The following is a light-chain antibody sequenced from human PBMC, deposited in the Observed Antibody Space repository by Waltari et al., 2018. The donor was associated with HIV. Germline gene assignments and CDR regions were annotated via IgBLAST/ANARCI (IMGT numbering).Light chain of an antibody. CDR1: RSNIGNNY. CDR3: GTWDSSLSAV. CDR2: DNN. V-gene: IGLV1-51*01. J-gene: IGLJ3*02. Sequence: QSVLTQPPSASGTPGQRVTISCSGRRSNIGNNYVSWYQQLPGTAPKLLIYDNNKRPSGIPDRFSGSKSGTSATLGITGLQTGDEADYYCGTWDSSLSAVFGGGTKLTVL.